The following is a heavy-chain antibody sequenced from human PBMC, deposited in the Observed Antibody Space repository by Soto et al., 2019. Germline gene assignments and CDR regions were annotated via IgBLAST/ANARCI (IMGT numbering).Heavy chain of an antibody. CDR2: IIPILGIA. Sequence: QVQLVQSGAEVKKPGSSVKVSCKASGGTFSSYTISWVRQAPGQGLEWMGRIIPILGIANYAQKFQGRVTITADKSTSTAYMELSSLRSEDTAVYYCARAYYGDYVGGHDAFDIWGQGTMVTVSS. J-gene: IGHJ3*02. CDR3: ARAYYGDYVGGHDAFDI. V-gene: IGHV1-69*02. CDR1: GGTFSSYT. D-gene: IGHD4-17*01.